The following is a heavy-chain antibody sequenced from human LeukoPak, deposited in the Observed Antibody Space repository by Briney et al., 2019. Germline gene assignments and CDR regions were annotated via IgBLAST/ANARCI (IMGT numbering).Heavy chain of an antibody. J-gene: IGHJ4*02. CDR3: AALGGRIAFSDYVWGSYSGY. V-gene: IGHV3-23*01. CDR2: ISGGGGST. CDR1: GFTFSSYA. D-gene: IGHD3-16*01. Sequence: PGGSLRLSCAASGFTFSSYAMSWVRQAPGKGLEWVSAISGGGGSTYYADSVKGRFTISRDNSKNTLYLQMNSLRAEDTAVYYCAALGGRIAFSDYVWGSYSGYWGQGTLVTVSS.